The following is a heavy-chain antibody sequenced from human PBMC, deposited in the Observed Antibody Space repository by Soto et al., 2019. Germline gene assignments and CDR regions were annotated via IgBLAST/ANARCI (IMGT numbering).Heavy chain of an antibody. CDR1: GGTFSSYA. J-gene: IGHJ6*02. CDR2: IIPIFGTA. D-gene: IGHD6-13*01. CDR3: ARDKTRAAAGSEDYYYYGMDV. V-gene: IGHV1-69*13. Sequence: SVKVSCKASGGTFSSYAISWVRQAPGQGLEWMGGIIPIFGTANYAQKFQGRVTITADESTSTAYMELSSLRSEDTAVYYCARDKTRAAAGSEDYYYYGMDVWGQGTTVTSP.